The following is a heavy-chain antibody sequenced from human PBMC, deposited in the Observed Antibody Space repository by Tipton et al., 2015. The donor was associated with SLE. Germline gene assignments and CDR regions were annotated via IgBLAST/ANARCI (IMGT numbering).Heavy chain of an antibody. CDR1: GGSFSDYF. Sequence: TLSLTCAVHGGSFSDYFWSWIRQSPGKGLEWIGEINDSGITHYNPSLKSRITMSVDTSKSEFSLKLSSVTAADTAVYYCARGRPIGAAARLSYYYGMDVWGQGTTVTVSS. CDR3: ARGRPIGAAARLSYYYGMDV. V-gene: IGHV4-34*01. D-gene: IGHD6-13*01. CDR2: INDSGIT. J-gene: IGHJ6*02.